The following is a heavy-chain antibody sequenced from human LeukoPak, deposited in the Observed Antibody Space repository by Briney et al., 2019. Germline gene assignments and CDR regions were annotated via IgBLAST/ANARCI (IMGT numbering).Heavy chain of an antibody. V-gene: IGHV3-49*04. CDR2: IRSKAYGGTT. CDR3: TRDWDYGTLDY. Sequence: GGSLRLSCTASGFTFGDYAMSWVRQAPGKGLEWGGFIRSKAYGGTTEYAASVKGRFTISRDDSKSIAYLQMNSLKTENTAVYYCTRDWDYGTLDYWGQGTLVTVSS. CDR1: GFTFGDYA. J-gene: IGHJ4*02. D-gene: IGHD4-17*01.